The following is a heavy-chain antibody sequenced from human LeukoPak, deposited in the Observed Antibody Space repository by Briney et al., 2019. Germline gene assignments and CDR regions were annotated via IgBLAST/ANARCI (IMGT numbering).Heavy chain of an antibody. CDR3: ARDFYCSCTSCHSD. Sequence: ASVKVSCKASGYTFTGYYMHWVRQAPAPGLEWMGGINPNSGGTNYAQKFQGRVTMTRDTSISTAYMELSRLRSDDTAVYYCARDFYCSCTSCHSDWGQGRMVTVSS. D-gene: IGHD2-2*01. CDR2: INPNSGGT. J-gene: IGHJ3*01. CDR1: GYTFTGYY. V-gene: IGHV1-2*02.